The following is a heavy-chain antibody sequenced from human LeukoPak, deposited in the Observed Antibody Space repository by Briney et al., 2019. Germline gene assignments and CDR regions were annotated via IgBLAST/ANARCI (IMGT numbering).Heavy chain of an antibody. CDR3: ARDRPYYYGSGSLFAFDY. J-gene: IGHJ4*02. D-gene: IGHD3-10*01. Sequence: PSQTLSLTCTVSGGSISSGSYYWSWIRQPAGKGLEWIGRIFSSGSTYYNPSLKSRVTISVDTSKNQFSLKLSSVTAADTAVYYCARDRPYYYGSGSLFAFDYWGQGTLVTVSS. CDR2: IFSSGST. V-gene: IGHV4-61*02. CDR1: GGSISSGSYY.